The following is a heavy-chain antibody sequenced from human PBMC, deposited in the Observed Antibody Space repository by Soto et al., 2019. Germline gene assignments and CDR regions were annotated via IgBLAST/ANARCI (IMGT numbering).Heavy chain of an antibody. J-gene: IGHJ4*02. V-gene: IGHV3-21*01. CDR1: GFTFSSYS. CDR2: ISSSSSYI. Sequence: GGSLRLSCAASGFTFSSYSMNWVRQAPGKGLEWVSSISSSSSYIYYADSVKGRFTISRDNAKNSLYLQMNSLRAEDTAVYYCARDKSPTYYYDSSGYYPLGYWGQGTLVTVSS. D-gene: IGHD3-22*01. CDR3: ARDKSPTYYYDSSGYYPLGY.